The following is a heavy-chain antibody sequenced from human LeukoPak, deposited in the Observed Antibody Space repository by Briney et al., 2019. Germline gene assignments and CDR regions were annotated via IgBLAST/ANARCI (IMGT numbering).Heavy chain of an antibody. D-gene: IGHD3-22*01. CDR1: GFTFSSYG. J-gene: IGHJ1*01. CDR2: ISGSGGST. V-gene: IGHV3-23*01. CDR3: AKDEYYYDSSGYSIAEYFQH. Sequence: PGGSLRLSCAASGFTFSSYGMSWVRQAPGKGLEWVSAISGSGGSTYYADSVKGRFTISRDNSKNTLYLQMNSLRAEGTAVYYCAKDEYYYDSSGYSIAEYFQHWGQGTPVTVSS.